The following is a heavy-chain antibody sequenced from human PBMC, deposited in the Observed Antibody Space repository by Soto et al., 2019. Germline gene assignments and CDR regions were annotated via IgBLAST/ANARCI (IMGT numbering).Heavy chain of an antibody. J-gene: IGHJ4*02. CDR3: ATGGKFSTIFGVVIIKALDY. CDR1: GYTLTELS. Sequence: ASVKVSCKVSGYTLTELSVHWVRQAPGKGLEWMGGFDPEDGETIYAQKFQGRVTMTEDTSTDTAYMELSSLRSEDTAVYYCATGGKFSTIFGVVIIKALDYWGQGTLVTVSS. V-gene: IGHV1-24*01. CDR2: FDPEDGET. D-gene: IGHD3-3*01.